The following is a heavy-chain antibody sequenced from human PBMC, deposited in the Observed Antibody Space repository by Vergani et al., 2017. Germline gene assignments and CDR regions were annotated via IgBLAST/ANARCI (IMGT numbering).Heavy chain of an antibody. CDR3: ARGTPAGY. V-gene: IGHV3-64*01. D-gene: IGHD2-15*01. J-gene: IGHJ4*02. CDR2: ISSNGGST. CDR1: GFTFSSYA. Sequence: EVQLVESGGGLVQPGGSLRLSCAASGFTFSSYAMHWVRQAPGKGLEYVSAISSNGGSTYYANSVKGRFTISRDNSKNTLYLQMGSLRAEDMAVYYCARGTPAGYWGEGTLVTVPS.